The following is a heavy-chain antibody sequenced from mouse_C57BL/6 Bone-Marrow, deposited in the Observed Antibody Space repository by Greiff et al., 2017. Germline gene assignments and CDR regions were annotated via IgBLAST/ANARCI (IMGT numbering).Heavy chain of an antibody. CDR2: INPSTGGT. CDR1: GYSFTGYY. J-gene: IGHJ4*01. D-gene: IGHD2-4*01. CDR3: ARERLRDYAMDY. V-gene: IGHV1-43*01. Sequence: EVKVEESGPELVKPGASVKISCKASGYSFTGYYMHWVKQSSEKSLEWIGEINPSTGGTSYNQKFKGKATLTVDKSCSTAYMQLKSLTSGDSAVYYCARERLRDYAMDYWGQGNSVTVSS.